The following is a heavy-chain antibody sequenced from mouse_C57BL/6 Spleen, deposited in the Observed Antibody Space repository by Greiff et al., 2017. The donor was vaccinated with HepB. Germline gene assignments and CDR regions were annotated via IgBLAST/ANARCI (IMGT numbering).Heavy chain of an antibody. Sequence: VQLQQSGPELVKPGASVKLSCKASGYTFTSYDINWVKQRPGQGLEWIGWIYPSDGSTKYNGKFQGKATLTVDPSSSTAYMELHSLTSEDSAVYFCARGGSSSLFAYWGQGTLVTVSA. V-gene: IGHV1-85*01. CDR1: GYTFTSYD. CDR3: ARGGSSSLFAY. D-gene: IGHD1-1*01. J-gene: IGHJ3*01. CDR2: IYPSDGST.